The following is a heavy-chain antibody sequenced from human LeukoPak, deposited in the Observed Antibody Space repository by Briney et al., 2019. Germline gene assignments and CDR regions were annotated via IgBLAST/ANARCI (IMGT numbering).Heavy chain of an antibody. D-gene: IGHD6-19*01. CDR1: AFTFSSYA. CDR3: AKETRGGWYDYFDY. Sequence: GGSRRLSCAPSAFTFSSYAMSWVRQAPGKGLEWVSAISGSGGSTYYADSVKGRFTISRDNSKNTLYLQMNSLRAEDTAVNYCAKETRGGWYDYFDYWGQGTLVTVSS. J-gene: IGHJ4*02. CDR2: ISGSGGST. V-gene: IGHV3-23*01.